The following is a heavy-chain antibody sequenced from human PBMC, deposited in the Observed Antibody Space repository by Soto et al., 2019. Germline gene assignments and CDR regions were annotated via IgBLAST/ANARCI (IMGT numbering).Heavy chain of an antibody. CDR1: EFSLSTNGEG. V-gene: IGHV2-5*01. CDR2: IYWNDDK. D-gene: IGHD3-22*01. CDR3: AHSGADYYESIYVFDM. Sequence: GPTLVSQTQTLTLTCTSSEFSLSTNGEGVGWIRQPPGKALEWLALIYWNDDKRYSPSLKSRLTITKDPSKNQVVLTITNRDPVNRATYYFAHSGADYYESIYVFDMWVQGKMVTASS. J-gene: IGHJ3*02.